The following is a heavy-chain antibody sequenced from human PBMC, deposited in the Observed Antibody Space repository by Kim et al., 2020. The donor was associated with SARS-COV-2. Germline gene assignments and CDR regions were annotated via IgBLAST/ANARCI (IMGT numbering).Heavy chain of an antibody. CDR1: GYTFTGYY. Sequence: ASVKVSCKASGYTFTGYYMHWVRQAPGQGLEWMGWINPNSGGTNYAQKFQGRVTMTRDTSISTAYMELSRLRSDDTAVYYCAREKSWEQLVPFDYWGQGTLVTVSS. D-gene: IGHD6-6*01. V-gene: IGHV1-2*02. J-gene: IGHJ4*02. CDR2: INPNSGGT. CDR3: AREKSWEQLVPFDY.